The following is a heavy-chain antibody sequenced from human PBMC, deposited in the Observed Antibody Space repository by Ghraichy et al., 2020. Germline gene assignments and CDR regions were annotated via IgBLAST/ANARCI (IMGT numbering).Heavy chain of an antibody. Sequence: GESLNISCAASGFTVSSNYMSWVRQAPGKGLEWVSVIYSGGSTYYADSVKGRFTISRDNSKNTLYLQMNSLRAEDTAVYYCARDRRVRGAYISLHYWGQGTLVTVSS. CDR1: GFTVSSNY. J-gene: IGHJ4*02. D-gene: IGHD3-10*01. CDR2: IYSGGST. V-gene: IGHV3-53*01. CDR3: ARDRRVRGAYISLHY.